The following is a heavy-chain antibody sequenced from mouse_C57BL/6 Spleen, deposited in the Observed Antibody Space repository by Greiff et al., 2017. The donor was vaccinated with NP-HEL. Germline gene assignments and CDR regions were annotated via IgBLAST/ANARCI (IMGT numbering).Heavy chain of an antibody. CDR1: GYAFSSYW. J-gene: IGHJ2*01. D-gene: IGHD2-10*02. V-gene: IGHV1-80*01. Sequence: QVQLQQSGAELVKPGASVKISCKASGYAFSSYWMNWVKQRPGKGLEWIGQIYPGDGDTNYNGKFKGKATLTADKSSSTAYMQLSSLTSEDSAVYFCAREGAYGNYFGYWGQGTTLTVSS. CDR3: AREGAYGNYFGY. CDR2: IYPGDGDT.